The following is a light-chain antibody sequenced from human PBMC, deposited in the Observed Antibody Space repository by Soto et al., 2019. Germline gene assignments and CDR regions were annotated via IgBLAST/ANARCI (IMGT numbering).Light chain of an antibody. V-gene: IGKV1-8*01. Sequence: AIRMTQSPSSFSASTGDRVTITCRASQGISSYLAWYQQKPGKAPKLLIYAASTLQSGVPSRFSGSGSGTDFTLTISCLXXXXXXXXYCQQYYSYPRTFGQGTK. CDR2: AAS. J-gene: IGKJ1*01. CDR3: QQYYSYPRT. CDR1: QGISSY.